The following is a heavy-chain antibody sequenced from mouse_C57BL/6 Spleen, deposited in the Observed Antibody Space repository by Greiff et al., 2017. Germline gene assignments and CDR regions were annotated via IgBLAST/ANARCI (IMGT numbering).Heavy chain of an antibody. Sequence: EVMLVESGGGLVKPGGSLKLSCAASGFTFSSYTMSWVRQTPEKRLEWVATISGGGGNTYYPDSVKGRFTISRDNATNTLYLQMSSLRSEDTALYYCASVYYGNYFDYWGQGTTLTVSS. CDR1: GFTFSSYT. D-gene: IGHD2-1*01. CDR2: ISGGGGNT. V-gene: IGHV5-9*01. J-gene: IGHJ2*01. CDR3: ASVYYGNYFDY.